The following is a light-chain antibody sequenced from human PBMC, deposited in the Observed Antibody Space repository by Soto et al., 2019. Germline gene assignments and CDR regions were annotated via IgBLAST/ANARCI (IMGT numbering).Light chain of an antibody. V-gene: IGKV1-5*01. Sequence: DIQMTQSPSTLSASVGERVTITCRASQSISTWLAWYQQKPGKAPKLLIFDASDLASGVPSRFSGSGSGTEFTLTISSLQPDDFATYYCLQYDSYSWTFGHGTRVEIK. CDR1: QSISTW. CDR3: LQYDSYSWT. J-gene: IGKJ1*01. CDR2: DAS.